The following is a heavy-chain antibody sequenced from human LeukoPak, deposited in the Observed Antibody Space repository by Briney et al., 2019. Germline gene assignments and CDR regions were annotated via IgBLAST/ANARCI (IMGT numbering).Heavy chain of an antibody. V-gene: IGHV1-18*01. J-gene: IGHJ5*02. D-gene: IGHD5-18*01. CDR2: ISAYNGNT. CDR3: AAERRAMAKYNWFDP. Sequence: ASVKVSCKASGYTFTSYGISWVRQAPGQGLEWMGWISAYNGNTNYAQKLQGRVTMTTDTSTSTAYMELRSLRSEDTAVYYCAAERRAMAKYNWFDPWGQGTLVTVSS. CDR1: GYTFTSYG.